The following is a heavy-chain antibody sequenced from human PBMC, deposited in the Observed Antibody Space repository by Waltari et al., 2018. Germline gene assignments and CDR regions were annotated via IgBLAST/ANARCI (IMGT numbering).Heavy chain of an antibody. V-gene: IGHV4-61*09. CDR1: GGSISSGSYY. D-gene: IGHD3-22*01. CDR2: IYTSGST. J-gene: IGHJ4*02. CDR3: ARGPSYYDSSGYHLDY. Sequence: QVQLQESGPGLVKPSQTLSLTCTVSGGSISSGSYYWSWIRQPAGKGLEWIGYIYTSGSTNYNPSLKSRVTISVDTSKNQFSLKLSSVTAADTAVYYCARGPSYYDSSGYHLDYWGQGTLVTVSS.